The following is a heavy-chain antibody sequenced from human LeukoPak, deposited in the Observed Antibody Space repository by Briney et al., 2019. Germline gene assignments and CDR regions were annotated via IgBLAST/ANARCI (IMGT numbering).Heavy chain of an antibody. D-gene: IGHD3-3*01. J-gene: IGHJ3*02. Sequence: GGSLRLSCAASGFTFSTFWMHWVRQVPGKGLVWVSNIKSDGTTTHYAASVKGRFTISRDNAKNTIYLQLNSLTAEDTAVYFCAREMSGTFDMWGQGTLVTVSS. CDR3: AREMSGTFDM. CDR1: GFTFSTFW. V-gene: IGHV3-74*01. CDR2: IKSDGTTT.